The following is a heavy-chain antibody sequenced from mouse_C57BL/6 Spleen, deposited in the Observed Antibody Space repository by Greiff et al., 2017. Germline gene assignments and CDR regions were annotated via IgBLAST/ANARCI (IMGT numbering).Heavy chain of an antibody. CDR1: GYTFTSYW. CDR2: INPSNGGT. D-gene: IGHD1-1*01. J-gene: IGHJ4*01. V-gene: IGHV1-53*01. Sequence: VQLQQSGTELVKPGASVKLSCKASGYTFTSYWMHWVKQRPGQGLEWIGNINPSNGGTNYNEKFKSKATLTVDKSSSTAYMQLSSLTSEDSAVYYCARTVWVYYAMDYWGQGTSVTVSS. CDR3: ARTVWVYYAMDY.